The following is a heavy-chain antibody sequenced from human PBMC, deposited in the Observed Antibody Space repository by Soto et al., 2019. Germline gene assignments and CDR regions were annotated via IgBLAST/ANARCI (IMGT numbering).Heavy chain of an antibody. CDR1: GFTSINTG. Sequence: GGSLRLSCAGSGFTSINTGMSWVRQAPGQGLEWVSAITGNGDTTCYADSVKGRFTISRDNSKSTLYLQMNSLRAEDTAVYYWAKIDGYFDYWGQGTLVTVSS. V-gene: IGHV3-23*01. CDR3: AKIDGYFDY. D-gene: IGHD3-22*01. J-gene: IGHJ4*02. CDR2: ITGNGDTT.